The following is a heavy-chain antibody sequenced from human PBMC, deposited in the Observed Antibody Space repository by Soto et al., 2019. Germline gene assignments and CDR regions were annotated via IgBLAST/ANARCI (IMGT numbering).Heavy chain of an antibody. J-gene: IGHJ6*02. Sequence: QVQLVESGGGVVQPGRSLRLSCAASGFTFSSYGMHWVRQAPGKGLEWVAVIWYDGSNKYYADSVKGRFTISRDNSKNTLYLQMNSLRAEDTAVYYCARDGEMVTTGSGGMDVWGQGTTVTVSS. CDR3: ARDGEMVTTGSGGMDV. CDR1: GFTFSSYG. V-gene: IGHV3-33*01. D-gene: IGHD5-18*01. CDR2: IWYDGSNK.